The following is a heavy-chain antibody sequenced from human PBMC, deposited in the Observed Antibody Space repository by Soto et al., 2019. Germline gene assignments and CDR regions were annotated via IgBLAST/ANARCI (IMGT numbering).Heavy chain of an antibody. J-gene: IGHJ4*02. Sequence: QVQLQQWGAGLLKPSETLSLTCAVYGGSFSGYYWSWIRQPPGKGLEWIGEINHSGSTNYNPSLKSLVTISVDTSKNQLSLKLSAVTAADTAVYYCARGKESSGWYLNFDYWGQGTLVTVSS. D-gene: IGHD6-19*01. CDR1: GGSFSGYY. CDR2: INHSGST. V-gene: IGHV4-34*01. CDR3: ARGKESSGWYLNFDY.